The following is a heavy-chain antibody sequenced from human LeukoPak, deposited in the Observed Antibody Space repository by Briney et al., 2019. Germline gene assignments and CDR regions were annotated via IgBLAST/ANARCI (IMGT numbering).Heavy chain of an antibody. CDR3: ARYSGTYRDY. D-gene: IGHD1-26*01. J-gene: IGHJ4*02. CDR2: IGSSSSYV. CDR1: GFTFSNHN. Sequence: GGSLRLSCVASGFTFSNHNMNWVRQAPGKGLEWVSSIGSSSSYVFYADSMKGRFTISRDNAKNSLYLQMNSLRVEDTAVYYCARYSGTYRDYWGQGTLVTVSS. V-gene: IGHV3-21*01.